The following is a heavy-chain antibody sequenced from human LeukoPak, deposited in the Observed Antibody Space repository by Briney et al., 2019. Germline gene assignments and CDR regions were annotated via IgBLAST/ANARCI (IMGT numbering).Heavy chain of an antibody. J-gene: IGHJ4*02. CDR2: IYYRGGT. CDR1: GASITDAY. Sequence: PSETLSLICNVSGASITDAYWSWLRQPPGKGLEWIGYIYYRGGTNYNPSLKSRVAISLDTSKNQFALSLSSVTAADTAVYYCARARPYYYDSSGYYYGFDYWGQGTPVTVSS. CDR3: ARARPYYYDSSGYYYGFDY. D-gene: IGHD3-22*01. V-gene: IGHV4-59*01.